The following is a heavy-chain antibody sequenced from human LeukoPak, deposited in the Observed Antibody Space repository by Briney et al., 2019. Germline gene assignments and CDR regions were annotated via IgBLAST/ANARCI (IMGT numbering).Heavy chain of an antibody. CDR3: ARASTASRLGDTFDI. CDR2: MNPNSGNT. CDR1: GYTFTIYG. D-gene: IGHD6-6*01. V-gene: IGHV1-8*03. Sequence: ASVKVSCKASGYTFTIYGINWVRQATGQGLEGMGWMNPNSGNTGYAQKFQGRVTITRNTSIGTAYMELSSLRSEDTAVYYCARASTASRLGDTFDIWGQGTMVTVSS. J-gene: IGHJ3*02.